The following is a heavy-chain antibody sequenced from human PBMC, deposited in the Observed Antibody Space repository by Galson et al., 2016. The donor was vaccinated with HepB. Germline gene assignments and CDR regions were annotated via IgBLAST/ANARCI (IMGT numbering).Heavy chain of an antibody. D-gene: IGHD5-24*01. V-gene: IGHV4-59*01. CDR1: GGSISSYY. Sequence: TLSLTCIVSGGSISSYYWSWIRQPPGKGLEWIAYIDYSGGTNYNPYLKSRVTISVDTSKNQFSLRLSSVTAADTAVYYCAREGDGYIIDHWGQGTLVTVSS. CDR3: AREGDGYIIDH. J-gene: IGHJ4*02. CDR2: IDYSGGT.